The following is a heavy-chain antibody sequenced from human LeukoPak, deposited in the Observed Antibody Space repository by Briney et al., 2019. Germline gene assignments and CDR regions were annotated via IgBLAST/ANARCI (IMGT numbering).Heavy chain of an antibody. J-gene: IGHJ3*02. CDR2: INSSSSYI. CDR3: ARNLVGYSSSLEAIDI. D-gene: IGHD6-13*01. Sequence: GGSVRLSCVASGFTFSSYSMNWVRQPPWKGLEGVSSINSSSSYIYYAHSVKGRFTNTRDNAKNSLYLQMNRLRAEETAVYYCARNLVGYSSSLEAIDIWGQGTMVTVSS. V-gene: IGHV3-21*01. CDR1: GFTFSSYS.